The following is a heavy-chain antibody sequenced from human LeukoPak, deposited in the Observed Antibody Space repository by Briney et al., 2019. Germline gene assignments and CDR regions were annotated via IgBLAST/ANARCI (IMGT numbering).Heavy chain of an antibody. J-gene: IGHJ6*02. CDR2: ISGSGGST. D-gene: IGHD6-13*01. CDR1: GFTFSSYA. CDR3: AKWYSSWYYYDYYGMDV. V-gene: IGHV3-23*01. Sequence: GGSLRLSCAASGFTFSSYAMSWVRQAPGKGLEWVSAISGSGGSTYYADSVKGRFTISRDNSKNTLYLQMNSLRAEDTAVYYCAKWYSSWYYYDYYGMDVWGQGTTVTVSS.